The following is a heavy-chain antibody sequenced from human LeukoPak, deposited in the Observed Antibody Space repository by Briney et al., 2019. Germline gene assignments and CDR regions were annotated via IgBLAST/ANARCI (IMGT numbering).Heavy chain of an antibody. J-gene: IGHJ4*02. V-gene: IGHV4-59*01. CDR2: IYYSGST. D-gene: IGHD1-26*01. CDR3: ARLGGIERELDY. Sequence: SETLSLTYTVSGGSISSYYWSWIRQPPGKGLEWIGYIYYSGSTNYNPSLKSRVTISVDTSKNQFSLKLSSVTAADTAVYYCARLGGIERELDYWGQGTLVTVSS. CDR1: GGSISSYY.